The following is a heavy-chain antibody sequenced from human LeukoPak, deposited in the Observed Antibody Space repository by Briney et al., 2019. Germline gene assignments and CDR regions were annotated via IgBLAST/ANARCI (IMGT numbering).Heavy chain of an antibody. V-gene: IGHV3-23*01. D-gene: IGHD6-19*01. Sequence: PGGSLRLSCAASGFTVSSNYMSWVRQAPGKGLEWVSAISGSGGSTYYADSVKGRFTISRDNSKNTLYLQMNSLRAEDTAVYYCAKDRSGSGWGFFDYWGQGTLVTVSS. CDR1: GFTVSSNY. CDR2: ISGSGGST. CDR3: AKDRSGSGWGFFDY. J-gene: IGHJ4*02.